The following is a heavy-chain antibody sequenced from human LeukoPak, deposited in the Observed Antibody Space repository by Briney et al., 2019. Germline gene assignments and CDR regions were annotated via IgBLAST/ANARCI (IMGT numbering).Heavy chain of an antibody. CDR3: ARCITPGGWYFDL. D-gene: IGHD2-8*02. V-gene: IGHV3-30-3*01. Sequence: QPGGSLRLSCAASGFTFSSYAMHWVRQAPGKGLEWVAVISYDGSNKYYADSVKGRFTISRDNSKNTLYLQMNSLRAEDTAVYYCARCITPGGWYFDLWGRGTLVTVSS. J-gene: IGHJ2*01. CDR2: ISYDGSNK. CDR1: GFTFSSYA.